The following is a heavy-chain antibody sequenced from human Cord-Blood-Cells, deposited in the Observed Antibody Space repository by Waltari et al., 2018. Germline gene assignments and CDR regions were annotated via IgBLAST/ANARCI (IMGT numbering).Heavy chain of an antibody. CDR1: GFTFSSYG. D-gene: IGHD2-8*01. J-gene: IGHJ4*02. Sequence: QVQLVESGGGVVQPGGSLRLSCAASGFTFSSYGMHWVRQAPGKGLEWVALIRYDGSNKYYADSGKGRFTISRDNSKNTLYLQMNSLRAEDTAVYYCAKAMGGGFDYWGQGTLVTVSS. CDR3: AKAMGGGFDY. V-gene: IGHV3-30*02. CDR2: IRYDGSNK.